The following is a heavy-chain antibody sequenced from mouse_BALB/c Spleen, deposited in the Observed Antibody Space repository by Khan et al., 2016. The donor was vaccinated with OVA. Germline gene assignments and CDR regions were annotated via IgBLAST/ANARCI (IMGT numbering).Heavy chain of an antibody. CDR1: GFTFSTYG. CDR2: ISSGGHYT. J-gene: IGHJ3*01. V-gene: IGHV5-6*01. D-gene: IGHD1-1*01. CDR3: ARLAYYYNSEGFAY. Sequence: EVHLVESGGDLVKPGGSLKLSCVASGFTFSTYGMSWVRQTPDKRLEWVATISSGGHYTYYPDSVKGRFTISRDNAKNSLYLQMTSLKSEDTAIYYCARLAYYYNSEGFAYWGQGTLVTVSA.